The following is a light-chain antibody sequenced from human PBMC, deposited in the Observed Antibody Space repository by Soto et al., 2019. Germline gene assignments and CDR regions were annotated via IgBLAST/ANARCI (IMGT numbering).Light chain of an antibody. CDR3: QQYGSSPIT. CDR2: GAS. V-gene: IGKV3-20*01. Sequence: EIVLTQSPGTLSLSPGERATLSCRASQSVRSSYLAWYQQKPGQAPRLLIYGASSRATGIPDRFSGSGSGTDFSLTLSRLEPEDFAIYYCQQYGSSPITFGHGTKVDI. CDR1: QSVRSSY. J-gene: IGKJ3*01.